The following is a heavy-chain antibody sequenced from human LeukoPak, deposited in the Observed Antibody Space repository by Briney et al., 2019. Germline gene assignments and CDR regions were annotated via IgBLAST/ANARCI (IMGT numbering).Heavy chain of an antibody. D-gene: IGHD1-7*01. Sequence: GGSLRLSCTASGLTFRDYWMHWIRQTPREGLVWVSRINGDETSRAYADSVEGRFTISRDNAKNTLYLQIDSLRAEDSAIYYCARDWAEHNWTYHTLFDYWGQGTPVTVSS. CDR2: INGDETSR. CDR1: GLTFRDYW. J-gene: IGHJ4*02. V-gene: IGHV3-74*01. CDR3: ARDWAEHNWTYHTLFDY.